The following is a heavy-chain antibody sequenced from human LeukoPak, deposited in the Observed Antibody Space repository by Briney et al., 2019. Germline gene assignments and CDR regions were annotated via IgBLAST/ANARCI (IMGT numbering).Heavy chain of an antibody. CDR2: INPSGGST. J-gene: IGHJ5*02. V-gene: IGHV1-46*01. Sequence: GASVKVSCKASGYTFTSYYMHWVRQAPGQGLEWMGIINPSGGSTSYAQKFQGRVTMTRDTSTSTVYMELSSLRSEDTAVYYCARDRSIAAAGTFYWFDPWGQGTLVTVSS. CDR1: GYTFTSYY. CDR3: ARDRSIAAAGTFYWFDP. D-gene: IGHD6-13*01.